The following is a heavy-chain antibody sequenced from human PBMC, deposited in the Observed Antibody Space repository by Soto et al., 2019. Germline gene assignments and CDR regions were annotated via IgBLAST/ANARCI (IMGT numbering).Heavy chain of an antibody. D-gene: IGHD6-6*01. J-gene: IGHJ5*02. V-gene: IGHV1-2*02. CDR1: GFSFTGYY. CDR2: INAHSGGT. CDR3: AKDLTRQLAYWLDP. Sequence: ASVKVSCKASGFSFTGYYIHWLRQAPGQGLEWMGWINAHSGGTEYAQKFQGRVTLTRDTSIATAYLTLTSLTSDDTALYYCAKDLTRQLAYWLDPWGQGSQVTVSS.